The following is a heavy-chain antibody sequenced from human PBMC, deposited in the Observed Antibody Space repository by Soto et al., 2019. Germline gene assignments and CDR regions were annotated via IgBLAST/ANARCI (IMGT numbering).Heavy chain of an antibody. J-gene: IGHJ6*03. CDR1: GFTFSDYY. CDR3: ARDVSWSMYYYYYIDV. CDR2: ISSSGSTI. Sequence: GGSLRLSCVASGFTFSDYYMSWIRQAPGKGLERVSYISSSGSTIYYADSVKGRFTISRHNAKNSLYLQMNSLRAEDTAVYYCARDVSWSMYYYYYIDVWGKGTTVIVSS. D-gene: IGHD2-8*01. V-gene: IGHV3-11*01.